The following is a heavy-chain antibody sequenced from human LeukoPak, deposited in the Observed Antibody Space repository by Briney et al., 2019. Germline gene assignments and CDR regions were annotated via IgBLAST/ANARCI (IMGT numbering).Heavy chain of an antibody. D-gene: IGHD1-26*01. CDR3: ATSSGTYFLY. J-gene: IGHJ4*02. CDR1: GYTLTQLV. Sequence: ASLKVSCKVSGYTLTQLVIHWVREAPGKWREWMGGFDPEDGETIYAQKFQDRVTMTEDTSAETAYMELSSLRSEDTAFYYCATSSGTYFLYWGQGTLVTVS. V-gene: IGHV1-24*01. CDR2: FDPEDGET.